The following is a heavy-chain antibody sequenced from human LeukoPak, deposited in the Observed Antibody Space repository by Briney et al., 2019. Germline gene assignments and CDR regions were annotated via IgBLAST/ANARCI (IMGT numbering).Heavy chain of an antibody. J-gene: IGHJ4*02. CDR2: IHYSGRT. CDR1: GGSLTSSGHH. Sequence: SETLSLTCSVSGGSLTSSGHHWGWIRQPPRKGLEWFGSIHYSGRTYYNPSLKSRVTISVDTSKNQFSLRLSSVTAADTAVYYCAKQSYGGTQFGDYWGQGTLVIVSS. V-gene: IGHV4-39*01. D-gene: IGHD4-23*01. CDR3: AKQSYGGTQFGDY.